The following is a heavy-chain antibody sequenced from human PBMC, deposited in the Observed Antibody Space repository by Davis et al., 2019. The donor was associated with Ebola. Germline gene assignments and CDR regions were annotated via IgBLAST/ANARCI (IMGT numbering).Heavy chain of an antibody. CDR1: GFTFRDYY. CDR3: AREPSSSSTGNGIWFDP. V-gene: IGHV3-11*01. D-gene: IGHD6-13*01. J-gene: IGHJ5*02. Sequence: PGGSLRLSCEASGFTFRDYYMSWIRQAPGKGLEWISYISTSGNTKYHADSVKGRFSISRDNAKNSLYLQMNSLRAEDTAVYYCAREPSSSSTGNGIWFDPWGQGTLVTVSS. CDR2: ISTSGNTK.